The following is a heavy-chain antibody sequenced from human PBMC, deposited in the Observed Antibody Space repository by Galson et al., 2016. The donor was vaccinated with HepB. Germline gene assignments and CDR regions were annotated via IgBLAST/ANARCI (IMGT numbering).Heavy chain of an antibody. CDR2: ISYDGGEI. D-gene: IGHD6-19*01. CDR3: AKEGHTSGWTFGDY. Sequence: SLRLSCAASGFMFYNYGMHWARQAPGKGPEWVAVISYDGGEIHYADSVKGRFTISRDNSKDTLYLQMNSLTAEDTAVYYCAKEGHTSGWTFGDYWGQGTLVVVSS. J-gene: IGHJ4*02. CDR1: GFMFYNYG. V-gene: IGHV3-30*18.